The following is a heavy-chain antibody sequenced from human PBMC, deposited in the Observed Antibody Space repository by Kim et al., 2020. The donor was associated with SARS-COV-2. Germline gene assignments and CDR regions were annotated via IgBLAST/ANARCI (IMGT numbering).Heavy chain of an antibody. Sequence: ASVKVSCKVSGYTLTELSMHWVRQAPGKGLEWVGGFDPEDGETIYAQKFQGRVTMTADTSTDTAYMELSSLRSEDTAVYSCATHFDLLLEEVFDFWGQGT. D-gene: IGHD3-9*01. J-gene: IGHJ3*01. CDR1: GYTLTELS. CDR2: FDPEDGET. CDR3: ATHFDLLLEEVFDF. V-gene: IGHV1-24*01.